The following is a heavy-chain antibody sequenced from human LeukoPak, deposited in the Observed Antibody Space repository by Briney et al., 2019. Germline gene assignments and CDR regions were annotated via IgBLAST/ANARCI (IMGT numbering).Heavy chain of an antibody. V-gene: IGHV1-2*02. CDR1: GYTFTSYD. J-gene: IGHJ3*02. CDR2: INPNSGGT. Sequence: ASVKVSCKASGYTFTSYDINWVRQATGQGLEWMGWINPNSGGTNYAQKFQGRVTMTRDTSISTAYMELSRLRSDDTAVYYCTRDKLILWFGELSGSRDAFDIWGQGTMVTVSS. D-gene: IGHD3-10*01. CDR3: TRDKLILWFGELSGSRDAFDI.